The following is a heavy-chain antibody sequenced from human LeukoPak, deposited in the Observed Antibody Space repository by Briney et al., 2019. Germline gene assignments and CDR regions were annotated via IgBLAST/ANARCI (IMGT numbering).Heavy chain of an antibody. CDR1: GFTFTSSA. CDR3: AAVHVVVPAAMNSTGSDFDY. J-gene: IGHJ4*02. V-gene: IGHV1-58*02. Sequence: SVKVSCKASGFTFTSSAMQWVRQARGQRLEWIGWIVVGSGNTNYAQKFQERVTITRDMSTSTAYMELSSLRSEDTAVYYCAAVHVVVPAAMNSTGSDFDYWGQGTLVTVSS. CDR2: IVVGSGNT. D-gene: IGHD2-2*01.